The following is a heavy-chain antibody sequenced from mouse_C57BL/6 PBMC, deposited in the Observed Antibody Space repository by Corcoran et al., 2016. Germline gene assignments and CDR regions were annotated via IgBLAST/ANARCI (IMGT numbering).Heavy chain of an antibody. Sequence: VQLQQSGPDLVRPGASVKISCKASGYTFTDYYMNWGKQRHGKSLEWIGDINPNNGGTSYNQKFTGKATLTVDKYSSTAYMELRSLTSEDSAVYYCARGEATYYFDYWGQGTTLKVSS. J-gene: IGHJ2*01. CDR1: GYTFTDYY. CDR3: ARGEATYYFDY. CDR2: INPNNGGT. V-gene: IGHV1-26*01. D-gene: IGHD3-2*02.